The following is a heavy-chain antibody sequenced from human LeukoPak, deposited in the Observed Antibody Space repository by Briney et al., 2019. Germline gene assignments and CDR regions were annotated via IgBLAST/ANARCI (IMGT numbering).Heavy chain of an antibody. Sequence: GGSLRLSCAASGFSSSDYFMNWIRQAPGKGLEWVSYISTSGNAIFYADSVKGRFTISRDKAKNLLYLQMNSLRAEDTAVYYCAKDLSPLYYYYGMDVWGQGTTVTVSS. CDR3: AKDLSPLYYYYGMDV. CDR1: GFSSSDYF. V-gene: IGHV3-11*01. J-gene: IGHJ6*02. CDR2: ISTSGNAI.